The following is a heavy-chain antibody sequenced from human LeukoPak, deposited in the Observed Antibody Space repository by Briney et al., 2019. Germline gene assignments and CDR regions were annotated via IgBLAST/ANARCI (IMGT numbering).Heavy chain of an antibody. J-gene: IGHJ5*02. D-gene: IGHD6-13*01. CDR1: GGSINSYY. CDR3: ARALRQQLVTGWFDP. V-gene: IGHV4-59*01. Sequence: KPSETLSLTCSVSGGSINSYYWSWIRQPPGKGLEWIGYIYHSGSTNYNPSLKSRVTISVDTSKNQFSLRLTSVTAADTAVYYCARALRQQLVTGWFDPWGQGTLVTVSS. CDR2: IYHSGST.